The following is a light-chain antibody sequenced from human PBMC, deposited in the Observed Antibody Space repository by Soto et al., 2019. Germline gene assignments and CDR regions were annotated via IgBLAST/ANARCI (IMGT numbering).Light chain of an antibody. V-gene: IGKV3-15*01. Sequence: EIVMTQSPATLSVSPGERDTLSCRASQSVSSNLAWYQQKPGQAPRLLIYGASTRATGIPARFSGSVSGTEFTLTISSLQSEDFAVYYCQQYNNWPLITFGQGTRLEIK. CDR3: QQYNNWPLIT. CDR1: QSVSSN. J-gene: IGKJ5*01. CDR2: GAS.